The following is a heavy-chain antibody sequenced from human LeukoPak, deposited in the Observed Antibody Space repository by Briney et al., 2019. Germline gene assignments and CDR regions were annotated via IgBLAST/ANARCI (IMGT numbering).Heavy chain of an antibody. CDR2: ISSSSSPI. CDR1: GFTFSNAW. Sequence: GGSLRLSCAASGFTFSNAWMSWVRQAPGKGLEWVSYISSSSSPIYYADSVEGRFTISRDNAKNSLYLQMNSLRAEDTAVYYCARHFCSSTSCSNWGQGTLVTVSS. D-gene: IGHD2-2*01. CDR3: ARHFCSSTSCSN. J-gene: IGHJ4*02. V-gene: IGHV3-48*01.